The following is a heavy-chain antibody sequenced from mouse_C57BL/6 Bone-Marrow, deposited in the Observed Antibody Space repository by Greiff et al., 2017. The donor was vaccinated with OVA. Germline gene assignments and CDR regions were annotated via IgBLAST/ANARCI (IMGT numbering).Heavy chain of an antibody. J-gene: IGHJ3*01. D-gene: IGHD2-4*01. Sequence: EVQVVESGGGLVKPGGSLKLSCAASGFTFSDYGMHWVRQAPEKGLEWVAYISSGSSTIYYADTVKGRFTISRDNAKNTLFLQMTSLRSEDTAMYYCARQDYDYAWFAYWGQGTLVTVSA. CDR1: GFTFSDYG. CDR3: ARQDYDYAWFAY. V-gene: IGHV5-17*01. CDR2: ISSGSSTI.